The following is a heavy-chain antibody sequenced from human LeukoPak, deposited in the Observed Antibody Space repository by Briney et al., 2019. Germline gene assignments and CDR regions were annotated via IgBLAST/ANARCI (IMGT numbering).Heavy chain of an antibody. V-gene: IGHV1-2*06. CDR1: GYTFTGYY. Sequence: ASVKVSCKASGYTFTGYYMHWVRQAPGQGLEWMGRINPNSGGTNYAQKFQGRVTMTRDTSISTAYMELSRLRSDDTAVYYCASSGHYYDSSGPYYFDYWGLGTLVTVSS. D-gene: IGHD3-22*01. J-gene: IGHJ4*02. CDR2: INPNSGGT. CDR3: ASSGHYYDSSGPYYFDY.